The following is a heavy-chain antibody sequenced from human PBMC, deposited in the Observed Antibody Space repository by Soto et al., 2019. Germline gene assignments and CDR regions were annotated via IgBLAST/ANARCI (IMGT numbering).Heavy chain of an antibody. CDR3: ARGLSRCLEWDPNRGCWFDP. CDR1: GGSFSGYY. J-gene: IGHJ5*02. Sequence: QVQLQQWGAGLLKPSETLSLTCAVYGGSFSGYYWSWIRQPPGKGLEWIGEINHSGSTNYNPSLKSRVTLSVDTSKNQFSLTLSSVTAADTAVYYCARGLSRCLEWDPNRGCWFDPCGQGTLVTVSA. V-gene: IGHV4-34*01. D-gene: IGHD3-3*01. CDR2: INHSGST.